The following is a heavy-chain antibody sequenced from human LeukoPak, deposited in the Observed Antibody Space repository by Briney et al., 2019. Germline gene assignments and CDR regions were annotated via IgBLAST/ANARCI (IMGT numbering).Heavy chain of an antibody. Sequence: SETLSLTCTVSGGSISSYYWSWIRQPPGKGLEWIGYIYYSGSTNYNPSLKSRVTISVDTSKNQFSLKLSSVTAADTAVYYCARGHCSGGSCYSDYWGQGTLVTVSS. CDR2: IYYSGST. J-gene: IGHJ4*02. V-gene: IGHV4-59*01. CDR1: GGSISSYY. D-gene: IGHD2-15*01. CDR3: ARGHCSGGSCYSDY.